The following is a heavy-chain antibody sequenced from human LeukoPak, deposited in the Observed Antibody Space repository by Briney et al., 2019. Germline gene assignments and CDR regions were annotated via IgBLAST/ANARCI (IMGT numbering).Heavy chain of an antibody. V-gene: IGHV3-30*02. Sequence: GGSLRLSCAASGFTFSSYGMHWVRQAPGKGLEWVAFIRYDGGNKYYADSVKGRFPISRDNSKNTLYLQMNSVRAEDTAVYYCANQDIVVVPAAVYYYYYMDVWGKGTTVTVSS. CDR3: ANQDIVVVPAAVYYYYYMDV. CDR1: GFTFSSYG. D-gene: IGHD2-2*01. J-gene: IGHJ6*03. CDR2: IRYDGGNK.